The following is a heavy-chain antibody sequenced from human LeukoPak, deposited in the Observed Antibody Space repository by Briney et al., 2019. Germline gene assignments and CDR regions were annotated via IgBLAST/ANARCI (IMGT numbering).Heavy chain of an antibody. Sequence: GGSLRLSCAASGFTFSSYGMHWVRQAPGKGLEWVAFIRYDGSNKYYADSVKGRFTISRDNSKNTLYLQMNSLRAEDTAVYYCAKDIYCGGDCYIRAGDSWGQGTLVTVSS. J-gene: IGHJ4*02. CDR2: IRYDGSNK. CDR1: GFTFSSYG. D-gene: IGHD2-21*02. CDR3: AKDIYCGGDCYIRAGDS. V-gene: IGHV3-30*02.